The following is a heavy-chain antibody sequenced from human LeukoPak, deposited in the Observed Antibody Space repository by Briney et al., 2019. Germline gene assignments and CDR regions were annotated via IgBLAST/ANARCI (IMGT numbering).Heavy chain of an antibody. CDR3: AKAQDGDYVDY. D-gene: IGHD4-17*01. CDR1: GFTFSNFL. Sequence: GGSLRLSCAASGFTFSNFLMTWVRQAPGKGPEWVSAISGSGGDTYYADSVKGRFTISRDNSKNTLYLQMNSLRAGDTAVYYCAKAQDGDYVDYWGQGTLVTVSS. CDR2: ISGSGGDT. J-gene: IGHJ4*02. V-gene: IGHV3-23*01.